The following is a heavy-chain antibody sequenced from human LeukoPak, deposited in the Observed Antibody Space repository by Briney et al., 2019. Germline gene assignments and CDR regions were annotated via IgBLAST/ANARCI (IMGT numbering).Heavy chain of an antibody. J-gene: IGHJ6*03. V-gene: IGHV1-46*01. CDR2: INPSGGST. Sequence: GASVKVSCKASGYTFTSYYMHWVRQAPGQGLEWMGIINPSGGSTSYAQKFQGRVTMTRDTSISTAYMELNRLRSDDTAVYYCASFFEGSGTRRGYYMDVWGKGTTVTISS. CDR1: GYTFTSYY. CDR3: ASFFEGSGTRRGYYMDV. D-gene: IGHD3-10*01.